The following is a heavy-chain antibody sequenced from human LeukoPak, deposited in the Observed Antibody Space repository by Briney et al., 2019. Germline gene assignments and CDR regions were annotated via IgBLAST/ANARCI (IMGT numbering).Heavy chain of an antibody. D-gene: IGHD5-18*01. V-gene: IGHV4-59*01. CDR1: GGSINSYY. J-gene: IGHJ4*02. CDR2: IYYSGST. CDR3: ARDTAMALFDY. Sequence: SETLSLTCTVSGGSINSYYWSWIRQPPGKGLEWIGYIYYSGSTNYNPSLKSRVTISVDTSKNQFSLKLSSVTAADTAVYYCARDTAMALFDYWGQGTLVTVSS.